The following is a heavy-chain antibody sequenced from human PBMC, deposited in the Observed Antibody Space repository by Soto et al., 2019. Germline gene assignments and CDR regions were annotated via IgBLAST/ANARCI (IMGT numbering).Heavy chain of an antibody. CDR2: IVVGSGNT. CDR3: AAEAPESGMDV. V-gene: IGHV1-58*01. Sequence: ASVKVSCKASGFTFTSSAVQWVRQARGQRLEWIGWIVVGSGNTNYAQKFQERVTITRDMSTSTAYMELSSLRSEDTAVYYCAAEAPESGMDVWGQGXTVTVSS. CDR1: GFTFTSSA. J-gene: IGHJ6*02.